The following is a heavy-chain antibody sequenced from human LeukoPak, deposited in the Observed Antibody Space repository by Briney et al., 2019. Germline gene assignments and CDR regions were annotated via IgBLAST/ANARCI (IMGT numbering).Heavy chain of an antibody. V-gene: IGHV1-24*01. Sequence: GASVKVSCKVSGYTLTELSMHWVRQAPGKGLEWMGGFDPEDGETIYAQKFQGRVTMTRDTSTSTVYMELSSLRSEDTAVYYCARGCNWNRPGGYMDVWGKGTTVTISS. D-gene: IGHD1-20*01. CDR1: GYTLTELS. CDR2: FDPEDGET. CDR3: ARGCNWNRPGGYMDV. J-gene: IGHJ6*03.